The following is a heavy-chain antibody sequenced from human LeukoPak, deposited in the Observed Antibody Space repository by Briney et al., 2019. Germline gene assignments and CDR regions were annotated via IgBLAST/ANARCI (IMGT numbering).Heavy chain of an antibody. CDR2: INPNSGGT. CDR3: ARGDLDYFDY. CDR1: RYTFISYY. Sequence: ASVKVSCKASRYTFISYYMHWVRPAPGQGLEWMGWINPNSGGTNYAQKFQGRVTMTRDTSISTAYMELSRLRSDDTAVYYCARGDLDYFDYWGQGTLVTVSS. V-gene: IGHV1-2*02. J-gene: IGHJ4*02. D-gene: IGHD3-16*01.